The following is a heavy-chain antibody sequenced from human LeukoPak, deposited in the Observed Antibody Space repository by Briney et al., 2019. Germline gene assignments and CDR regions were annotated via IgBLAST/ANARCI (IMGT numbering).Heavy chain of an antibody. Sequence: SGGSLRLSCAASGFTFDDYAMHWVRQAPGKGLEWVSLISWDGGSTYYADSVKGRFTISRDNSKNSLYLQMNSLRAEDTTLYYCAKGGLRGWELRDYYYYGMDVWGQGTTVTVSS. V-gene: IGHV3-43D*03. J-gene: IGHJ6*02. CDR1: GFTFDDYA. CDR2: ISWDGGST. D-gene: IGHD1-26*01. CDR3: AKGGLRGWELRDYYYYGMDV.